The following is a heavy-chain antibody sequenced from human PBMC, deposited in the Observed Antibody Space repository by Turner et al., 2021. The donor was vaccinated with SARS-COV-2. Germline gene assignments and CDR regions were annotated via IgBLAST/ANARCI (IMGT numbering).Heavy chain of an antibody. V-gene: IGHV3-9*01. CDR3: AKDRWYNWNYFDY. Sequence: EVQLVESGGGLVQPGRSLRLSCAASGFTFDDYAMHWGRQAPGKGLEWVSGISWNSGSIGYADSVKGRFTISRDNAKNSLYLQMNSLRAEDTALYYCAKDRWYNWNYFDYWGQGTLVTVSS. D-gene: IGHD1-20*01. CDR2: ISWNSGSI. CDR1: GFTFDDYA. J-gene: IGHJ4*02.